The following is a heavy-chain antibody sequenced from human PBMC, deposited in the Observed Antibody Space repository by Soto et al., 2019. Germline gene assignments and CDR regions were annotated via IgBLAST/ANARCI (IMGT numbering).Heavy chain of an antibody. Sequence: GGSLRLSCAASGSTFSTYDMSWVRQAPWKGLEWVSTIAASGRNSDYADSVKGRFTISRDNSKNTLYLQMNSLIADDTAVYYCAYRTGFDYWGQGALVTVSS. V-gene: IGHV3-23*01. CDR1: GSTFSTYD. J-gene: IGHJ4*02. CDR3: AYRTGFDY. CDR2: IAASGRNS.